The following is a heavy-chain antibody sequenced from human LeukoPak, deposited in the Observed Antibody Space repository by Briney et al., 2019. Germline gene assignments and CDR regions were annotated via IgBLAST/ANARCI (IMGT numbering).Heavy chain of an antibody. CDR1: GGSITSGGFY. CDR2: IHNSGST. Sequence: SETLSLTCSVSGGSITSGGFYWSWIRQHPGQGLEWIGYIHNSGSTYYNPSLQSRPIISLDTSKSQFSLQLNSVTAADTAVYYCARVDGSGSKRWFDPWGQGAPVTVSS. D-gene: IGHD3-10*01. V-gene: IGHV4-31*03. J-gene: IGHJ5*02. CDR3: ARVDGSGSKRWFDP.